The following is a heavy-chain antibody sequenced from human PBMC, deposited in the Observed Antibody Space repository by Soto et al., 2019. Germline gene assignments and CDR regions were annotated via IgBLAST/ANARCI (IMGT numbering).Heavy chain of an antibody. D-gene: IGHD3-10*01. Sequence: ASVKVSCKASGYTFTSYGISWVRHAPGQGLEWMGWISAYNGNTNYAPKFQGRVTMTTDTSASTAYMELSSLRSEDTAVYYCARQGIPYNSGSGDYFYYYYNYMDVWGKGTTVTVSS. CDR2: ISAYNGNT. CDR1: GYTFTSYG. J-gene: IGHJ6*03. CDR3: ARQGIPYNSGSGDYFYYYYNYMDV. V-gene: IGHV1-18*01.